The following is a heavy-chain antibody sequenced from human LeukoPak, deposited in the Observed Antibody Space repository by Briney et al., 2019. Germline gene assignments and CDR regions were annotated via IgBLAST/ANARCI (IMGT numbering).Heavy chain of an antibody. CDR3: VKDSSGYSPLDY. CDR1: GFTFSNAW. CDR2: VSYDGSNK. D-gene: IGHD3-22*01. Sequence: GGSLRLSCAASGFTFSNAWMNWVRQAPGKGLEWVAIVSYDGSNKYYADSVKGRFTISRDNSKDTLYLQMNSLRAEDTAVYYCVKDSSGYSPLDYWGQGTLVTVSS. V-gene: IGHV3-30*18. J-gene: IGHJ4*02.